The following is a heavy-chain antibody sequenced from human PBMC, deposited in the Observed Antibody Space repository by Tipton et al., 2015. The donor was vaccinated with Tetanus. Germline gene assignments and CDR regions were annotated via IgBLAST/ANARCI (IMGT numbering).Heavy chain of an antibody. D-gene: IGHD5-12*01. Sequence: TLSLTCNVSGALITTGGYSWGWIRQPPGQGLEWLGYIYQTDSTYYNPSVRSRLTLSLQRSKNQVSLKLSSVTAADTAVYYRVRGRGLGAYSFGFEYWGQGALVTVSS. CDR3: VRGRGLGAYSFGFEY. J-gene: IGHJ4*02. CDR2: IYQTDST. V-gene: IGHV4-30-2*01. CDR1: GALITTGGYS.